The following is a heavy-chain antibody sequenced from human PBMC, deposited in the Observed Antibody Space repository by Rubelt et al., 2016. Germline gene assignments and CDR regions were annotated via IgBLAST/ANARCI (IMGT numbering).Heavy chain of an antibody. Sequence: QVQLQESGPGLVKPSQTLSLTCAVSGGSISSGGYSWSWIRQPPGKGLEWIGSIYYSGSTYYNPSLKRLGTNAVAPSKNQVSRKWGLGTADDTAVDYWARLRGKLAVAWYSRGDYWGQGTLVTVSS. CDR2: IYYSGST. V-gene: IGHV4-30-2*03. CDR1: GGSISSGGYS. J-gene: IGHJ4*02. CDR3: ARLRGKLAVAWYSRGDY. D-gene: IGHD6-19*01.